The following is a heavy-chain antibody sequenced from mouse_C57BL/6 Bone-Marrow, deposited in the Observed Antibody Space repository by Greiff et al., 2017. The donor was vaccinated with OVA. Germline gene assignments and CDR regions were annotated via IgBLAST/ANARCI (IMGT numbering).Heavy chain of an antibody. CDR1: GYTFTDYE. Sequence: VQLQQSGAELVRPGASVTLSCKASGYTFTDYEMHRVKQTPVHGLEWIGAIDPETGGTAYNQKFKGKAILTADKSSSTAYMELRSLTSEDSAVYYCTRSYSNYGDFDYWGQGTTLTVSS. CDR2: IDPETGGT. V-gene: IGHV1-15*01. J-gene: IGHJ2*01. CDR3: TRSYSNYGDFDY. D-gene: IGHD2-5*01.